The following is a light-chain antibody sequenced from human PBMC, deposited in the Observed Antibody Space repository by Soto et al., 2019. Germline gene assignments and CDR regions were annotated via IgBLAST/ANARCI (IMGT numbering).Light chain of an antibody. CDR2: NSN. J-gene: IGLJ1*01. Sequence: QSVLTQPPSVSGAPGQSVTISCTGSNSNIGAGYDVHWYQQIPGKAPKLLVYNSNSRPSGIPDRFSGSKSRASASLAITGLQAEDEADYYCQSFDNSLRGFYVFGTGTKVTVL. CDR1: NSNIGAGYD. CDR3: QSFDNSLRGFYV. V-gene: IGLV1-40*01.